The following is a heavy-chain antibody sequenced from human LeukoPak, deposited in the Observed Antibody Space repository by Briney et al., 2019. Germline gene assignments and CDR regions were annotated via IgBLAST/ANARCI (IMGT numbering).Heavy chain of an antibody. CDR1: GGSINSGY. V-gene: IGHV4-59*01. Sequence: SETLSLTCSVSGGSINSGYWSRIRQPPGKGLEWIGLLYPSGSTNYTPSLKSRVTISVDTSKNQFSLKLSSVTAADTAVYYCARGRSRDGYNYDYWGQGTLVTVSS. CDR3: ARGRSRDGYNYDY. J-gene: IGHJ4*02. D-gene: IGHD5-24*01. CDR2: LYPSGST.